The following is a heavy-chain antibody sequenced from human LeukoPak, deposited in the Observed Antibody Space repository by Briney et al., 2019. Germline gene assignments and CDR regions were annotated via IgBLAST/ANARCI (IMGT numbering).Heavy chain of an antibody. CDR3: ARYPVGNYDSGFDY. CDR1: GFTFTDYY. V-gene: IGHV3-11*06. D-gene: IGHD5-12*01. J-gene: IGHJ4*02. Sequence: GGSLRLSCAASGFTFTDYYMTWIPQAPGKGLEWVSYITSSGSYKSYADSVKGRFTISRDNANNSLYLQMNSLRAEDTAVYYCARYPVGNYDSGFDYWGQGSLVTVS. CDR2: ITSSGSYK.